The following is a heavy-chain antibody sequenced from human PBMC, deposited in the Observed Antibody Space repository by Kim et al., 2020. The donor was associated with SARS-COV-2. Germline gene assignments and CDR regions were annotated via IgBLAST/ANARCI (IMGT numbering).Heavy chain of an antibody. Sequence: ASVKVSCKASGYTFTSYYMHWVRQAPGQGLEWMGIINPSGGSTSYAQKFQGRVTMTRDTSTSTVYMELSSLRSEDTAVYYCARDWVVPAAIDYYYYYGMDVWGQGTTVTVSS. J-gene: IGHJ6*02. D-gene: IGHD2-2*01. CDR3: ARDWVVPAAIDYYYYYGMDV. CDR1: GYTFTSYY. V-gene: IGHV1-46*01. CDR2: INPSGGST.